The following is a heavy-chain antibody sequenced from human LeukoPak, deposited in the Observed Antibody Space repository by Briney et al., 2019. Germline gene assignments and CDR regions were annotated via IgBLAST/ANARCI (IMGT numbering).Heavy chain of an antibody. J-gene: IGHJ6*02. CDR2: IYPVDSDT. V-gene: IGHV5-51*01. Sequence: GESLKISCKGSGYSFTSYWIGWVRQMPGKGLEWMGIIYPVDSDTRYSPSFQGHVTISADKSISTAYLQWSSLKASDTAMYYRARSNYYDSSGYYYYYGMDVWGQGTTVTVSS. CDR3: ARSNYYDSSGYYYYYGMDV. D-gene: IGHD3-22*01. CDR1: GYSFTSYW.